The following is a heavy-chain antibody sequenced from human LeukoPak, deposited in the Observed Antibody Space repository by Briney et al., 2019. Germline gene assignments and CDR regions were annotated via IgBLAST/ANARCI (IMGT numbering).Heavy chain of an antibody. D-gene: IGHD6-19*01. J-gene: IGHJ4*02. V-gene: IGHV1-46*01. CDR2: INPSGGST. CDR3: ARDYSSGWPSDY. CDR1: GYTFTGYY. Sequence: ASVKISCKASGYTFTGYYMHWVRQAPGQGLEWMGIINPSGGSTSYAQKFQGRVTMTRDTSTSTVYMELSSLRSEDTAVYYCARDYSSGWPSDYWGQGTLVTVSS.